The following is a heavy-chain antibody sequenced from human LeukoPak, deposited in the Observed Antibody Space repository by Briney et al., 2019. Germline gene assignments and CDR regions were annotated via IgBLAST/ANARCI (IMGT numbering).Heavy chain of an antibody. D-gene: IGHD2-15*01. Sequence: GGSLRLSCAASGFTFTDFWMHWVRQAPGKGLVWVSSISSSSSYIYYADSVKGRFTISRDNAKNSLYLQMNSLRAEDTAVYYCARDCSGGSCYGLSDYWGQGTLVTVSS. CDR2: ISSSSSYI. J-gene: IGHJ4*02. CDR3: ARDCSGGSCYGLSDY. V-gene: IGHV3-21*01. CDR1: GFTFTDFW.